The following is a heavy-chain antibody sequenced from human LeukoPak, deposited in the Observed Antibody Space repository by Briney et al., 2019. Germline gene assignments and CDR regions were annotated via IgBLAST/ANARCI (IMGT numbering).Heavy chain of an antibody. Sequence: SQALSLTCTVSGVSISSGDYYWGWIRQPPGKGLEWIGYIYYSGSTYYNPSLKSRVTISVDTSKNQFSLKLSSVTAADTAVYYCARETITFGGVIDQTAPFDYWGRGTLVTVSS. CDR2: IYYSGST. CDR3: ARETITFGGVIDQTAPFDY. V-gene: IGHV4-30-4*01. J-gene: IGHJ4*02. CDR1: GVSISSGDYY. D-gene: IGHD3-16*02.